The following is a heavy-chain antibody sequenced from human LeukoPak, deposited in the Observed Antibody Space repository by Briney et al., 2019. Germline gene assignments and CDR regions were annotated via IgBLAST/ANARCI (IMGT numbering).Heavy chain of an antibody. CDR2: IYSGGST. CDR1: GFTVSSNY. Sequence: GGSLRLSCAASGFTVSSNYMSWVRQAPGKGLEWVSVIYSGGSTYYADSVKGRFTISRDNSKNTLYLQMNSLRAEDTAVYYCARDAKWANYYYYGMDVWGQRTTVTVSS. J-gene: IGHJ6*02. D-gene: IGHD2-8*01. V-gene: IGHV3-66*02. CDR3: ARDAKWANYYYYGMDV.